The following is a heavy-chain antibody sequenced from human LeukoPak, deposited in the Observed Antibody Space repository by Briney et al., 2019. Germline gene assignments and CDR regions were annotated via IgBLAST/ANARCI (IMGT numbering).Heavy chain of an antibody. Sequence: SETLSLTCTVSSGSVSSGSYYWSWIRQPAGKELEWIGRIYTSGSTNYNPSLKSRVTISVDTSKNQFSLKLSSVTAADTAVYYCARLSGSYGSYGRHYFDYWGQGTLVTVSS. D-gene: IGHD1-26*01. CDR1: SGSVSSGSYY. V-gene: IGHV4-61*02. CDR3: ARLSGSYGSYGRHYFDY. J-gene: IGHJ4*02. CDR2: IYTSGST.